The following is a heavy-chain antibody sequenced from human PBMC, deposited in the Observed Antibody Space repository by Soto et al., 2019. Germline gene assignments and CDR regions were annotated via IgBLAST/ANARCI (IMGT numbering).Heavy chain of an antibody. CDR2: INRSGTTI. J-gene: IGHJ4*02. CDR3: ARRFYFAF. Sequence: PGGSLRLSCAASGFSFNSHEMNWVRQAAGKGPELVANINRSGTTIYYADSVKGRFTISRDNAKSSLYLQMNSLRAEDTAIYYWARRFYFAFWGQGTLVTVS. CDR1: GFSFNSHE. V-gene: IGHV3-48*03. D-gene: IGHD3-10*01.